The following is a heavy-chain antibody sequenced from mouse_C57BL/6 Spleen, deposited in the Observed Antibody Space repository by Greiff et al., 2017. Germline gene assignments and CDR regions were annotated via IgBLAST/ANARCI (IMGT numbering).Heavy chain of an antibody. CDR3: ARRGITTSFDY. V-gene: IGHV1-22*01. J-gene: IGHJ2*01. Sequence: EVQLVESGPELVKPGASVKMSCKASGYTFTDYNMHWVKQSHGKSLEWIGYINPNNGGTSYNQKFKGKATLTVNKSSSTAYMELRSLTSEDSAVYYCARRGITTSFDYWGTGTTLTVSS. D-gene: IGHD1-1*01. CDR2: INPNNGGT. CDR1: GYTFTDYN.